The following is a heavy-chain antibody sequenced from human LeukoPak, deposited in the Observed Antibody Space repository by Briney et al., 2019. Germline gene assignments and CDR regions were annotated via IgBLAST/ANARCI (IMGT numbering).Heavy chain of an antibody. V-gene: IGHV3-23*01. D-gene: IGHD2-21*01. CDR1: GFTFSSYA. CDR2: ISSSGVST. J-gene: IGHJ4*02. Sequence: GGSLRLSCAASGFTFSSYAMSWVRQAPGKGLEWVSTISSSGVSTYYADSVKGRFTISRDNSKNTLYLQTNSLRAEDTAVYSCAKVWGGYYFDSWGQGTLVTVSS. CDR3: AKVWGGYYFDS.